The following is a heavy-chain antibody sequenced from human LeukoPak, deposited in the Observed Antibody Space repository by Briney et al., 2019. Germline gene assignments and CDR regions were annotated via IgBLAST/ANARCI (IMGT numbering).Heavy chain of an antibody. J-gene: IGHJ4*02. Sequence: SETLSLTYAVYGGSFSGYYWSWIRQPPGKGLEWIGEINHSGSTNYNPSLKSRVTISVDTSKNQFSLKLSSVTAADTAVYYCARTYYYGSGSYYTFDYWGQGTLVTVSS. V-gene: IGHV4-34*01. CDR3: ARTYYYGSGSYYTFDY. D-gene: IGHD3-10*01. CDR2: INHSGST. CDR1: GGSFSGYY.